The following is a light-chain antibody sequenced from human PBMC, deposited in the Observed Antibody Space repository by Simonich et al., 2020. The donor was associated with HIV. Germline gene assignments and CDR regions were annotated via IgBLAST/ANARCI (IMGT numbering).Light chain of an antibody. Sequence: QSVLTQPPSVSGAPGQRVTMSCTGSSSNIGAGYDVHWYQQLPGTAPNLLIYGNNSRPSGVPDRFFGAKSGNTASLAITGLQAEDEADYYCQSYDSSLSGVVFGGGTKLTVL. V-gene: IGLV1-40*01. J-gene: IGLJ2*01. CDR3: QSYDSSLSGVV. CDR2: GNN. CDR1: SSNIGAGYD.